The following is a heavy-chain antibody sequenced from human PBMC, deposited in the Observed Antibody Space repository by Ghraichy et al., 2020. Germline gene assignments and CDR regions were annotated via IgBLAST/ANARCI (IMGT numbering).Heavy chain of an antibody. Sequence: GSLRLSCAASGFTFSSHAMSWVRQAPGKGLEWVSVISGSGGSTYYADSVKGRFTISRDNSKNTVYLQMNSLRAEDTAVYYCAKDLIQSMVNLDYWGQGTLVTVSS. D-gene: IGHD4-23*01. CDR2: ISGSGGST. CDR3: AKDLIQSMVNLDY. V-gene: IGHV3-23*01. J-gene: IGHJ4*02. CDR1: GFTFSSHA.